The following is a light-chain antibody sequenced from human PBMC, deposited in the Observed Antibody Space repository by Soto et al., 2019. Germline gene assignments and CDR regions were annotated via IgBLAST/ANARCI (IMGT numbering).Light chain of an antibody. CDR2: DVN. J-gene: IGLJ2*01. CDR1: SSDVGGYHY. V-gene: IGLV2-11*01. CDR3: SSYTSSIPVV. Sequence: QSALTQPRSVSGSPGQSVTLSCTGTSSDVGGYHYVSWYQHHPGKAPKIIIFDVNKRPSGVPDRFSGSKSGNTASLTISGLQTEDEADYYCSSYTSSIPVVFGGGTKLTVL.